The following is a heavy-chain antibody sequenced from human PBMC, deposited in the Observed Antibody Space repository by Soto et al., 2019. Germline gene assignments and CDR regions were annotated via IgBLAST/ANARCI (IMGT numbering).Heavy chain of an antibody. V-gene: IGHV3-74*01. CDR3: GRGASGSYRLAY. CDR1: GFTFSSYW. Sequence: EVQLVESGGGLVQPGGSLRLSCAASGFTFSSYWMHWVRQAPGKGLVWVSRINSDGSSTNYADSVKGQFTISRDNAKNTLYLQMNSLRAEDTAVYYCGRGASGSYRLAYWGQGTLVTVSS. D-gene: IGHD3-10*01. CDR2: INSDGSST. J-gene: IGHJ4*02.